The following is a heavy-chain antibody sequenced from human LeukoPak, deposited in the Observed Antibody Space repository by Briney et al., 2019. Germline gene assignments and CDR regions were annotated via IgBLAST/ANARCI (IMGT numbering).Heavy chain of an antibody. CDR1: GGSISSSSYY. V-gene: IGHV4-39*01. CDR3: ARHADSSGYYYVVYFDY. CDR2: IYYSGST. J-gene: IGHJ4*02. Sequence: SETLSLTCTVSGGSISSSSYYWGWIRQPPGKGLEWIGSIYYSGSTYYNPSLKSRVTISVDTSKNQFSLKLSSVTAADTAVYYCARHADSSGYYYVVYFDYWGQGTLVTVSS. D-gene: IGHD3-22*01.